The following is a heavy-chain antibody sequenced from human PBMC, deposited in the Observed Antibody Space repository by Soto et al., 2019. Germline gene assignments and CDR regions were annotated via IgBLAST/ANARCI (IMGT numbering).Heavy chain of an antibody. CDR3: ARSRGDYDEYFQH. D-gene: IGHD4-17*01. CDR2: IYYSGST. Sequence: SETLSLTCTVSGGSISSYYWSWIRQSPGKGLEWIGYIYYSGSTNYNPSLKSRVTISVDTSKNQFSLKLSSVTAADTAVYYCARSRGDYDEYFQHWGQGTLVTVSS. J-gene: IGHJ1*01. V-gene: IGHV4-59*01. CDR1: GGSISSYY.